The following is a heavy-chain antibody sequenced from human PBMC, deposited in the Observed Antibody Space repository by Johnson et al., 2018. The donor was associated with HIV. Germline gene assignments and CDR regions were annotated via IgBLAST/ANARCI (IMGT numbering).Heavy chain of an antibody. CDR1: GLKFYNAW. Sequence: VQLVESGGGLVTPGGSLRISCSASGLKFYNAWMTWVRQAPGKGLEWVGHIQRGVDGGTTDYSAPVKGRFTLLRDDSKNILYLQMNNLKAEDTALYYCTTRLNSGTYWGNYDFDVWGQGTMVTVSS. J-gene: IGHJ3*01. V-gene: IGHV3-15*01. CDR2: IQRGVDGGTT. D-gene: IGHD1-26*01. CDR3: TTRLNSGTYWGNYDFDV.